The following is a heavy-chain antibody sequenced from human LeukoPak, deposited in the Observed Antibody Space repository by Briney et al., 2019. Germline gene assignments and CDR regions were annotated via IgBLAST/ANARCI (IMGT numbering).Heavy chain of an antibody. J-gene: IGHJ3*02. CDR2: IYYSGST. CDR3: ARDRVVRGGNAFDI. Sequence: PSEALSLTCTVSGGSVSSGSYYWSWLRQPPGRGLEWIGNIYYSGSTDYNPSLKSRVTISVDTSKNQFSLKLSSVTAADTAVYYCARDRVVRGGNAFDIWGQGTMVTVSS. CDR1: GGSVSSGSYY. D-gene: IGHD3-10*01. V-gene: IGHV4-61*01.